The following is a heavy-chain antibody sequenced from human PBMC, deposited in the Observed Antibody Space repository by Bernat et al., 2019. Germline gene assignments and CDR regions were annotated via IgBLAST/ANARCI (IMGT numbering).Heavy chain of an antibody. V-gene: IGHV4-34*01. D-gene: IGHD3-10*01. CDR3: ARGVRVRLRGAPNLDP. CDR1: GGSFSGYY. J-gene: IGHJ5*02. CDR2: IDHSGST. Sequence: QVQLQQWGAGLLKPSETLSLTCTVYGGSFSGYYWSWIRQPPGKGLEWIGEIDHSGSTNYNPSLKSRVTISVDTSKNQFSLKLSSVTAADTAVYYCARGVRVRLRGAPNLDPWGQGTLVTVSS.